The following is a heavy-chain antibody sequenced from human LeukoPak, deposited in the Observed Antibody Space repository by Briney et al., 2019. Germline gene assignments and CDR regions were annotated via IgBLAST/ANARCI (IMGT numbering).Heavy chain of an antibody. CDR1: GGSISSSGYY. Sequence: PSETLSLTCTVSGGSISSSGYYWGWLRQPPGTGLEWIGSMYYSGSTYYNPSLKSPVTISVDTSKNHFSLKLSSVTAADTAVYYCARDFRGGYDFWSGYYTPYYFDYWGQGTLVTVSP. CDR3: ARDFRGGYDFWSGYYTPYYFDY. V-gene: IGHV4-39*07. CDR2: MYYSGST. D-gene: IGHD3-3*01. J-gene: IGHJ4*02.